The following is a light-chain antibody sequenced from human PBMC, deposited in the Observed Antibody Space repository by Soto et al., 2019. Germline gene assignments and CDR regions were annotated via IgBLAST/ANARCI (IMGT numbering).Light chain of an antibody. CDR1: NIGSYS. Sequence: SYELTQPPSVSVAPGQTARITCGGNNIGSYSVHWYQQKPGQAPVLVVFHDSDRPSGIPERFSGSNSGNTATLTISRVEAGDEADYYCQVWDTGTGHPTVVFGGGTQLTVL. J-gene: IGLJ2*01. V-gene: IGLV3-21*02. CDR3: QVWDTGTGHPTVV. CDR2: HDS.